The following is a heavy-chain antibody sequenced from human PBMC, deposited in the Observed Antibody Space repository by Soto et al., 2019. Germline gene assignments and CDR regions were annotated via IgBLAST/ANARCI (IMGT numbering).Heavy chain of an antibody. CDR3: ARSKTIVMPGFDH. J-gene: IGHJ4*02. Sequence: ASVEVSSKASGYTFTSYAMHWVRQAPGQRLEWMGWINAGNGDTKYSPKFQDRVTITRDTSATTAYMELSSLRSEDTAVYYCARSKTIVMPGFDHWGQGTLVTVSS. V-gene: IGHV1-3*01. CDR1: GYTFTSYA. CDR2: INAGNGDT. D-gene: IGHD2-21*01.